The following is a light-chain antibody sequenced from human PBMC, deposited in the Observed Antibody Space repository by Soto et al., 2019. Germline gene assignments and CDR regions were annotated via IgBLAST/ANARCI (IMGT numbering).Light chain of an antibody. CDR2: EVS. Sequence: QSALTQPPSASGSPGQSVTISCTGTSSDVGGYNYVSWYQQHPGKAPKLMIYEVSKRPSGVPDRFSGSKSGNTASLTVSGLQAEDEADYYCSSYAGSNLVFGGGTKLSGL. CDR3: SSYAGSNLV. J-gene: IGLJ2*01. V-gene: IGLV2-8*01. CDR1: SSDVGGYNY.